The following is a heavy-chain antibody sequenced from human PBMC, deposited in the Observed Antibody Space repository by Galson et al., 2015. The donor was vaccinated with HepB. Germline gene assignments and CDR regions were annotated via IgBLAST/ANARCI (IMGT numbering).Heavy chain of an antibody. Sequence: SVKVSCKAPGYTFTSYYMHWVRQAPGQGLEWMGIINPSGGSTSYAQKFQGRVTMTRDTSTSTVYMELSSLRSEDTAVYYCARDQQTQKIFDYWGQGTLVTVSS. V-gene: IGHV1-46*01. J-gene: IGHJ4*02. CDR2: INPSGGST. CDR3: ARDQQTQKIFDY. D-gene: IGHD1/OR15-1a*01. CDR1: GYTFTSYY.